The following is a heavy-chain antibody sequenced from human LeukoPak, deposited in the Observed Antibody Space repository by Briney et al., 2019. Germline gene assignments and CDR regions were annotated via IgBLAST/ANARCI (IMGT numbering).Heavy chain of an antibody. CDR3: ARDRGYCSGGSCYFNAFDI. V-gene: IGHV4-30-2*01. Sequence: SQTLSLTCAVSGGSISSGGYSWSWIRQPPGKGLEWIGYIYHSGSTYYNPSLKSRVTISVDRSKNQFSLKLSSVTAADTAVYYCARDRGYCSGGSCYFNAFDIWGLGTMVTVSS. CDR2: IYHSGST. J-gene: IGHJ3*02. D-gene: IGHD2-15*01. CDR1: GGSISSGGYS.